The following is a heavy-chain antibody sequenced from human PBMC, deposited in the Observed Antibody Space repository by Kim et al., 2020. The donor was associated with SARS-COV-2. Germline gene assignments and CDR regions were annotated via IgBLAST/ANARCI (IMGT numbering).Heavy chain of an antibody. Sequence: PALSRRITISVDTSKNQFSLRLSSVTAADTAVYYCARGVRAACDDYIDNWGQGTLITVSS. J-gene: IGHJ4*02. CDR3: ARGVRAACDDYIDN. V-gene: IGHV4-59*09. D-gene: IGHD6-25*01.